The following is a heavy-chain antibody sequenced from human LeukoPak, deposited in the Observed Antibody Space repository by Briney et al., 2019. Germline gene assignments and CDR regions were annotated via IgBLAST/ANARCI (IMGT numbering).Heavy chain of an antibody. J-gene: IGHJ4*02. V-gene: IGHV1-2*02. CDR1: GYTFTGYY. Sequence: ASVKVSCKASGYTFTGYYLHWVRQAPGQGLEWMGWINPNSGGTNYAQKFQGRVTMTRDTSITTAYMELSRLRSDDTAAYYCARDIGNSVAVTTAGYWGQGTLVTVSS. CDR3: ARDIGNSVAVTTAGY. CDR2: INPNSGGT. D-gene: IGHD4-17*01.